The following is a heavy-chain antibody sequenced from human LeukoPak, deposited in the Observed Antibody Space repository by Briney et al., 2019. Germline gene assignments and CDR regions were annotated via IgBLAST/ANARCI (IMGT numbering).Heavy chain of an antibody. CDR2: IYYSGST. CDR3: ARMPPFGYGDYGWFDS. CDR1: GGSISSYY. J-gene: IGHJ5*01. V-gene: IGHV4-59*08. Sequence: SETLSLTCTVSGGSISSYYWSWIRQPPGKGLEWIGYIYYSGSTNYNPSLKSRVTISVDTSKNQFSLKLSPVTAADTAVYYCARMPPFGYGDYGWFDSWGQGTLVTVSS. D-gene: IGHD4-17*01.